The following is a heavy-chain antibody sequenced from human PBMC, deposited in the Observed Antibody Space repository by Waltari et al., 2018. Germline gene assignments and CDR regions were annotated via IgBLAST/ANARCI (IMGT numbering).Heavy chain of an antibody. CDR3: ARVAAGTYYYYYYMDV. J-gene: IGHJ6*03. Sequence: QVQLQESGPGLVKPSETLSLTCTVSGGSISSYYWSWIRQPPGKGLEWIGYIYYSGSTNYNPSLKSRFTRSVDTSKNQFSLKLSSVTAADTAVYYCARVAAGTYYYYYYMDVWGKGTTVTISS. CDR1: GGSISSYY. CDR2: IYYSGST. V-gene: IGHV4-59*01. D-gene: IGHD6-13*01.